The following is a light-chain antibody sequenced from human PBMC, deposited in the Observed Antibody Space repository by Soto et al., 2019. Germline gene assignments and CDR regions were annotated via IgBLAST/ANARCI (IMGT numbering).Light chain of an antibody. Sequence: AIRMTQSPSSLSASTGDRVTITCRASQGISSYLAWYQQKPGKAPKLLIYAASTLQSGVPSRFSGSGSGTDFTLTISCLQSEDFATYYCQQYYSYLPGFGQGTKLEIK. V-gene: IGKV1-8*01. CDR1: QGISSY. J-gene: IGKJ2*03. CDR3: QQYYSYLPG. CDR2: AAS.